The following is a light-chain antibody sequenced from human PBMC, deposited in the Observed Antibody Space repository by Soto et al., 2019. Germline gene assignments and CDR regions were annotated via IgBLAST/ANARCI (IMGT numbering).Light chain of an antibody. CDR1: SSDIGAFNH. Sequence: QSALTQPPSASDSPGQSITISCTGTSSDIGAFNHVSWHQQHPGKAPKLIIYDVINRPSGVSNRFSGSKTGNTASLIISGLQAADEADYYCSSYTGSSSYVFGSGTKVTVL. CDR3: SSYTGSSSYV. J-gene: IGLJ1*01. CDR2: DVI. V-gene: IGLV2-14*03.